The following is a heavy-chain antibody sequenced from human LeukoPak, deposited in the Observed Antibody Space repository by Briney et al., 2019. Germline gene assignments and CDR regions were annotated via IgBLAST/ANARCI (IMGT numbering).Heavy chain of an antibody. CDR2: ISYDGSNK. CDR1: GFTFSSYA. Sequence: GSLRLSCAASGFTFSSYAIHWVRQAPGKGLKWEAVISYDGSNKYYADSVKGRFTISRDNSKNTLYLQMNSLRAEDTAVYYCARDHRGRYCSSTSCFLAWGQGTLVTVSS. CDR3: ARDHRGRYCSSTSCFLA. D-gene: IGHD2-2*01. V-gene: IGHV3-30*04. J-gene: IGHJ5*02.